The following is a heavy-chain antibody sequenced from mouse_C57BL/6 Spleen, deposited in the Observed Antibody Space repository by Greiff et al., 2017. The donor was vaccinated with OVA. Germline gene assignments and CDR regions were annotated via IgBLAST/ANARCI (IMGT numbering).Heavy chain of an antibody. J-gene: IGHJ2*01. D-gene: IGHD1-1*01. V-gene: IGHV1-50*01. Sequence: QVHVKQPGAELVKPGASVKLSCKASGYTFTSYWMQWVKQRPGQGLEWIGEIDPSDSYTNYNQKFKGKATLTVDTSSSTAYMQLSSLTSEDSAVYYCARSGYYGSTDYWGQGTTLTVSS. CDR3: ARSGYYGSTDY. CDR2: IDPSDSYT. CDR1: GYTFTSYW.